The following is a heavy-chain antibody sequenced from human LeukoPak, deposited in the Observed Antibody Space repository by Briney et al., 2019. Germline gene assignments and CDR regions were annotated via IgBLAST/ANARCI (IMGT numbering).Heavy chain of an antibody. Sequence: ASVKVSCKASGYTFTGYYIHWVRQAPGQGLEWMGWINPNSGGTNYAQKLQGRVTMTTDTSTSTAYMELRSLRSDDTAVYYCARDSELPDFWSGYYRSHNWFDPWGQGTLVTVSS. D-gene: IGHD3-3*01. CDR2: INPNSGGT. CDR1: GYTFTGYY. V-gene: IGHV1-2*02. J-gene: IGHJ5*02. CDR3: ARDSELPDFWSGYYRSHNWFDP.